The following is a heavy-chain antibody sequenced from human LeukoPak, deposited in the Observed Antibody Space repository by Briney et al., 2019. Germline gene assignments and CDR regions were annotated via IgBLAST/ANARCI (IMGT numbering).Heavy chain of an antibody. J-gene: IGHJ4*02. CDR1: GGSISSYY. Sequence: SETLSLTCTVSGGSISSYYWSWIRQPPGKGLEWIGYIYYSGSTSYNPSLKSRVTISVDTSKNQFSLKLSSVTAADTAVYYCARGWGPYCSGGSCYYFDYWGQGTLVAVSS. D-gene: IGHD2-15*01. V-gene: IGHV4-59*01. CDR3: ARGWGPYCSGGSCYYFDY. CDR2: IYYSGST.